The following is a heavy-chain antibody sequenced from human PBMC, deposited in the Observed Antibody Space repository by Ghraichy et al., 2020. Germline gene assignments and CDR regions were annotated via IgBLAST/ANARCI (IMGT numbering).Heavy chain of an antibody. D-gene: IGHD2-15*01. V-gene: IGHV3-33*01. Sequence: GGSLRLSCAASGFTFSSYGMHWVRQAPGKGLEWVAVIWYDGSNKYYADSVKGRFTISRDNSKNTLYLQMNSLRAEDTAVYYCAREMVVAATLDYWGQGTLVTVSS. CDR1: GFTFSSYG. CDR3: AREMVVAATLDY. J-gene: IGHJ4*02. CDR2: IWYDGSNK.